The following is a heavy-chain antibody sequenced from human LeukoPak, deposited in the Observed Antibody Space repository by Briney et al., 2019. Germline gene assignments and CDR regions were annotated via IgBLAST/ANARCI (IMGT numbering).Heavy chain of an antibody. V-gene: IGHV4-59*12. CDR3: ARGKRGKGLKTYYYDSSGYWPIDY. J-gene: IGHJ4*02. CDR2: IYYSGST. D-gene: IGHD3-22*01. Sequence: SETLSLTCTVSGGSISSYYWSWIRQPPGKGLEWIGYIYYSGSTHYNPSLKSRVTISVDTSKNQFSLKLSSVTAADTAVYYCARGKRGKGLKTYYYDSSGYWPIDYWGQGTLVTVSS. CDR1: GGSISSYY.